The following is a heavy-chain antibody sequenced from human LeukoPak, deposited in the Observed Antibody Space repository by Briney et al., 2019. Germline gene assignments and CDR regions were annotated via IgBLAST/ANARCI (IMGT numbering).Heavy chain of an antibody. D-gene: IGHD5-18*01. CDR3: ARAGFYNGYDY. J-gene: IGHJ4*02. V-gene: IGHV3-74*01. Sequence: GGSLRLSCDGFGFAMCTYSLDCVRQTPGQGLVWVSRLNSDGIRTDYADSVRGRFTISRDNAKNTFYMYMDSLRAEDTAVYYCARAGFYNGYDYWGQGTLVTVSS. CDR2: LNSDGIRT. CDR1: GFAMCTYS.